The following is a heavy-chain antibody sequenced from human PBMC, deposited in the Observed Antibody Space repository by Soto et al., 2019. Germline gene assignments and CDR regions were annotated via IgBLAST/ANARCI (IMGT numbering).Heavy chain of an antibody. J-gene: IGHJ4*02. D-gene: IGHD3-10*01. CDR3: AKKVNSGSGSQYFDY. V-gene: IGHV3-23*01. CDR1: GFTFSSYS. CDR2: FRAGGDDGAT. Sequence: GGSLRLSCVASGFTFSSYSMSWVRQAPGKGLEWVSGFRAGGDDGATYYADSVKGRFTISRDNSKNTLFLQMNSLRAEDTAIYYCAKKVNSGSGSQYFDYFGQGTLVTVSS.